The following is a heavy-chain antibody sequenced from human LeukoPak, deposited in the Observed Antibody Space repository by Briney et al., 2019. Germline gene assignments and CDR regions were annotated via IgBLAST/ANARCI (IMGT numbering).Heavy chain of an antibody. CDR2: IYYTGST. J-gene: IGHJ3*02. CDR1: GGSISSYY. V-gene: IGHV4-59*01. D-gene: IGHD6-19*01. CDR3: ARAKYSSAYDAFDI. Sequence: PSETLSLTCNVSGGSISSYYCSWIRQPPAKGLEWIGYIYYTGSTNHNPSLKSRVTMSLDTSKKQFSLNLSSVTAADTAVYYCARAKYSSAYDAFDIWGQGTMVTVSS.